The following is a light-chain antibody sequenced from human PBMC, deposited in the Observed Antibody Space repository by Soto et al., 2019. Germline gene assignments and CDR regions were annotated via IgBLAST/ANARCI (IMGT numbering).Light chain of an antibody. J-gene: IGKJ4*01. V-gene: IGKV3-11*01. CDR3: QQRGNWPLT. CDR1: QSVGSY. Sequence: EIVLTQSPATLSLSPGERATLSCRASQSVGSYLAWYQQKPGQAPRLLIYDASNRATGVPARFSGSGSGTDFTLTIISLEPEDFAVYYCQQRGNWPLTFGGGTKVEIK. CDR2: DAS.